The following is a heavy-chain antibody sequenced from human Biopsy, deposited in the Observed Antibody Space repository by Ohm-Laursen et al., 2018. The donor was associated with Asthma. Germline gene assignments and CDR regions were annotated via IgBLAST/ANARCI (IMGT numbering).Heavy chain of an antibody. D-gene: IGHD6-19*01. CDR1: GGTFSNFA. CDR3: ARCQVGYSSGWSLLLKKIYYSGMDV. V-gene: IGHV1-69*01. J-gene: IGHJ6*02. CDR2: IMTVFGTT. Sequence: SSVKVSCKAPGGTFSNFAISWVRQAPGQGLEWLGGIMTVFGTTNYAQKFQDRVTITADESTSTAYMEVTSLRSEDTAIYYCARCQVGYSSGWSLLLKKIYYSGMDVWGQGTAVTVSS.